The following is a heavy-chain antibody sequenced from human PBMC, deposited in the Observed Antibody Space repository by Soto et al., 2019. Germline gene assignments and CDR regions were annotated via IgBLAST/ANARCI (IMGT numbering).Heavy chain of an antibody. Sequence: PGGSPSLSCAASGFPFSSYIMNLVRPAPGKGLEWVSSISSSSSYIYYADSVKGRFTISRDNAKNSLYLQMNSLRAEDTAVYYCAREFPYYVSSDSYLDYWGQGALVTVSS. CDR3: AREFPYYVSSDSYLDY. CDR1: GFPFSSYI. J-gene: IGHJ4*02. CDR2: ISSSSSYI. V-gene: IGHV3-21*01. D-gene: IGHD3-16*01.